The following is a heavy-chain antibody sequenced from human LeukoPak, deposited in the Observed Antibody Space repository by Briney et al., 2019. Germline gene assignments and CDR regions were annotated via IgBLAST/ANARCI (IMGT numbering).Heavy chain of an antibody. CDR2: IYWNDDN. CDR3: AHYGDYRFMYSFDY. D-gene: IGHD4-17*01. Sequence: SGPTLVNPTQPLTLTCTFSGFSLSTNGVGVGWIRQPPGKALEWLALIYWNDDNRYSPSLKSRLTITKGTSKNQVVLTMTNMDPVDTATYYCAHYGDYRFMYSFDYWGQGTLVTVSS. J-gene: IGHJ4*02. V-gene: IGHV2-5*01. CDR1: GFSLSTNGVG.